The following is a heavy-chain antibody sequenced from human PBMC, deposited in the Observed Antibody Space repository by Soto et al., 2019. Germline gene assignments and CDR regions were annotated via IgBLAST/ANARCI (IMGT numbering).Heavy chain of an antibody. CDR1: GYTFTNYY. D-gene: IGHD6-13*01. CDR3: ARDLAAGDH. Sequence: QVQLVQSGAEVKKPGASVKVSCKASGYTFTNYYIHWVRQAPGQGLEWMGIINPTSGSTNYAQKVHGRVTLTYDTSTTTVYMELSGLRSEDTAVLYCARDLAAGDHWGQGTLVTVSS. J-gene: IGHJ4*02. V-gene: IGHV1-46*01. CDR2: INPTSGST.